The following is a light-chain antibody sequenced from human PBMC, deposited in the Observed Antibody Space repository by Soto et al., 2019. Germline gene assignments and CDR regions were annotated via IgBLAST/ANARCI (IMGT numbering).Light chain of an antibody. Sequence: ELVLTQSPGTLSLSPRERATLSCRARQSVSGGSLAWYQQRPGQAPRLLIYGASGRATGIPDRFSGSGSGTDFTLTITRLEPEDFAVYYCQQYGISPRTFGQGTKVDIK. CDR1: QSVSGGS. CDR3: QQYGISPRT. J-gene: IGKJ1*01. V-gene: IGKV3-20*01. CDR2: GAS.